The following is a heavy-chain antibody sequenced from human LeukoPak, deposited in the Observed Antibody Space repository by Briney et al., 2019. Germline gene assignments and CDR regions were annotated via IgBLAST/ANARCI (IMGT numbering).Heavy chain of an antibody. CDR3: ARAVYSEYDWDY. D-gene: IGHD5-12*01. J-gene: IGHJ4*02. Sequence: KPSETLSLTCTVSGDSISGYYWSWIRQPPGKGLEWIGYIYYSGSTNYSPSLKSRVTISVDTSKNQFSLKLSSATASDTAVYYCARAVYSEYDWDYWGQGTLVTVSS. CDR2: IYYSGST. V-gene: IGHV4-59*01. CDR1: GDSISGYY.